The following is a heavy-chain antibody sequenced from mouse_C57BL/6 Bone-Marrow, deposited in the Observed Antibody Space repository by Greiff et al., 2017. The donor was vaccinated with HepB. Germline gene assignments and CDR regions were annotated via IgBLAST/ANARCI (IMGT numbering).Heavy chain of an antibody. CDR2: INPGSGGT. J-gene: IGHJ3*01. Sequence: VKLMESGAELVRPGTSVKVSCKASGYAFTNYLIEWVKQRPGQGLEWIGVINPGSGGTNYNEKFKGKATLTADKSSSTAYMQLSSLTSEDSAVYFCARDYDGPWFAYWGQGTLVTVSA. CDR3: ARDYDGPWFAY. CDR1: GYAFTNYL. V-gene: IGHV1-54*01. D-gene: IGHD2-4*01.